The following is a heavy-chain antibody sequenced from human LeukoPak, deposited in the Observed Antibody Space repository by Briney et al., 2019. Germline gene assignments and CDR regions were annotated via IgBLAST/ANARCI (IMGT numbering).Heavy chain of an antibody. CDR1: GFTFSSYS. Sequence: PGGSLRLSCAASGFTFSSYSMNWVRQAPGRGLEWVSSISSSSSYIYYADSVKGRFTISRDNAKNSLYLQMNSLRAEDTAVYYCARDEGNSRAFDIWGQGTMVTVSS. D-gene: IGHD2/OR15-2a*01. CDR2: ISSSSSYI. J-gene: IGHJ3*02. CDR3: ARDEGNSRAFDI. V-gene: IGHV3-21*01.